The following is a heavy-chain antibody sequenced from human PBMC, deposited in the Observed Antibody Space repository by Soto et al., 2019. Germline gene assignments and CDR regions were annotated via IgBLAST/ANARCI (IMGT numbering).Heavy chain of an antibody. D-gene: IGHD4-17*01. Sequence: EVQLLESGGDLIQPGGSLRLSCVASGITFGSRAMSWVRQAPGEGLEWVSTITDTGGDAKYADSVRGRFTISRDDSKNTLFLQMNSLETEDTAVYYCTTDPGDYEDFWGQGTLVTVSS. CDR3: TTDPGDYEDF. CDR1: GITFGSRA. CDR2: ITDTGGDA. J-gene: IGHJ4*02. V-gene: IGHV3-23*01.